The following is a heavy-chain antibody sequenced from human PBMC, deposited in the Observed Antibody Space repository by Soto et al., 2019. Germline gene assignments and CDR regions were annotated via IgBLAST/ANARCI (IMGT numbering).Heavy chain of an antibody. CDR3: ARDKGIAAAGTGLKVNWFDP. V-gene: IGHV1-18*01. CDR1: GYTLTSYG. CDR2: ISTYNGNT. D-gene: IGHD6-13*01. J-gene: IGHJ5*02. Sequence: ASVKVSCKASGYTLTSYGISWVRQAPGQGLEWMGWISTYNGNTNYAQKLQGRVTLTTDTSTSTAYMELRSLRSDDTAVYYCARDKGIAAAGTGLKVNWFDPWGQGPLVTVSS.